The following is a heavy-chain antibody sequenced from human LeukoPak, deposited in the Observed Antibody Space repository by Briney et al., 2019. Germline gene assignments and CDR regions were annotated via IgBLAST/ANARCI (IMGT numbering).Heavy chain of an antibody. D-gene: IGHD5-24*01. J-gene: IGHJ4*02. CDR1: GFMFDDYA. Sequence: GESLRISCAASGFMFDDYAMHWVRQVPGRGLEWVSLISGDGVSSFYADSVEGRFTISRDNNNSSLSLQMRRLTTEDTAFYYCVREQFSHTSNYFDNWGQGILVTVSS. V-gene: IGHV3-43*02. CDR3: VREQFSHTSNYFDN. CDR2: ISGDGVSS.